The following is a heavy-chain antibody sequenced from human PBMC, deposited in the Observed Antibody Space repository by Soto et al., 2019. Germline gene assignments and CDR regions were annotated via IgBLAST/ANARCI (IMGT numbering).Heavy chain of an antibody. V-gene: IGHV4-59*12. CDR1: GGSISSYY. CDR3: ARSFGWYAVDS. D-gene: IGHD6-19*01. CDR2: MSHGGST. J-gene: IGHJ4*02. Sequence: PSETLSLTCTVSGGSISSYYWSWIRQPPGRDLEWLGDMSHGGSTNYNPSLKSRVTILLDKSKNQFSLSLSFVTAADTATYYCARSFGWYAVDSWGQGILVTVSS.